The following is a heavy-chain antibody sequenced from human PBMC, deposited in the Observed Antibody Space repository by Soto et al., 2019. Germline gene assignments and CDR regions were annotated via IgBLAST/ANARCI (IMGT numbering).Heavy chain of an antibody. D-gene: IGHD1-26*01. CDR2: INHSGST. CDR1: GGSFSGYY. CDR3: ARGRRSIYYYYGMDV. V-gene: IGHV4-34*01. J-gene: IGHJ6*02. Sequence: QVQLQQWGAGLLKPSETLSLTCAVYGGSFSGYYWSWIRQPPGKGLEWIGEINHSGSTNYNPSLKSRVTISVDTSTNQFSLKLSSVTAADTAVYYCARGRRSIYYYYGMDVWGQGTTVTVSS.